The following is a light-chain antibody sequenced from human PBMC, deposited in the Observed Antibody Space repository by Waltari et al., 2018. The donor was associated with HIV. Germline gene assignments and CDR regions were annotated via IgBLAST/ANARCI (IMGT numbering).Light chain of an antibody. CDR1: ALPKKY. CDR2: DDT. J-gene: IGLJ3*02. CDR3: YSTDSGVDHRGV. V-gene: IGLV3-10*01. Sequence: SYELTQPPSVSVSPGHTARITCSGDALPKKYAYWSQQRSGQAPVLVIYDDTKRPPGVPGRFSGSSSGTMATLTISGAQVEDEADYYCYSTDSGVDHRGVFGGGTKVTVL.